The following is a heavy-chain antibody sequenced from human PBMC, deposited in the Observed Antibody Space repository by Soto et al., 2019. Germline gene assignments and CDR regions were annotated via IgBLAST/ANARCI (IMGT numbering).Heavy chain of an antibody. CDR3: ARTKRALMVRGRGVWFAP. CDR2: INHSGST. D-gene: IGHD3-10*01. CDR1: GGSFRGYY. Sequence: SETLSLTCAGYGGSFRGYYWSWIRQPPGKGLEWIGEINHSGSTNYNPSLKSRVTISVDTSKNQFSLKLSSVTAADTAVYYCARTKRALMVRGRGVWFAPWGNRTLVTVS. J-gene: IGHJ5*02. V-gene: IGHV4-34*01.